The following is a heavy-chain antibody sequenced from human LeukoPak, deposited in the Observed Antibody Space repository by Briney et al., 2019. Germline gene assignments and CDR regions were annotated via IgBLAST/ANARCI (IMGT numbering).Heavy chain of an antibody. CDR1: GGSISSYY. CDR3: ASEYSSSWYVNY. Sequence: PSETLSLTCTVSGGSISSYYWSWIRQPAEKGLEWIGRIYTSGSTNYNPSLKSRVTMSVDTSKNQFSLKLSSVTAADTAVYYCASEYSSSWYVNYWGQGTLVTVSS. D-gene: IGHD6-13*01. V-gene: IGHV4-4*07. CDR2: IYTSGST. J-gene: IGHJ4*02.